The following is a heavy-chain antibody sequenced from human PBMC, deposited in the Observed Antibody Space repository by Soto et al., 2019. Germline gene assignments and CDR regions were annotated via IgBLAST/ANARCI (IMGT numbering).Heavy chain of an antibody. CDR3: ARGENYYETSGYYYTISYYGMEV. Sequence: GGSLRLSCAASGFVFSDYYMSWIRQAPGKGLEWVSDISASGSTIYYADSVKGRFTVSRDNAKNSLYLEMHSLRAEDTAIYYCARGENYYETSGYYYTISYYGMEVWGQGTTVTVSS. CDR2: ISASGSTI. V-gene: IGHV3-11*01. D-gene: IGHD3-22*01. J-gene: IGHJ6*02. CDR1: GFVFSDYY.